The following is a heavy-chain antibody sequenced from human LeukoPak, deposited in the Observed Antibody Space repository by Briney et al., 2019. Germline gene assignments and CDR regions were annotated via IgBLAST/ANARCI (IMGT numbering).Heavy chain of an antibody. J-gene: IGHJ5*02. D-gene: IGHD3-16*02. CDR3: ARHDTGDYVWGSYRYYWFDP. Sequence: SETLSLTCTVSGGSISTYYWSWIRQPPGKGLEWIGYIYYSGSTNYNPSLKSRVTISVDTSKNQFSLKLSSVTVADTAVYYCARHDTGDYVWGSYRYYWFDPWGQGTLVTVSS. V-gene: IGHV4-59*01. CDR1: GGSISTYY. CDR2: IYYSGST.